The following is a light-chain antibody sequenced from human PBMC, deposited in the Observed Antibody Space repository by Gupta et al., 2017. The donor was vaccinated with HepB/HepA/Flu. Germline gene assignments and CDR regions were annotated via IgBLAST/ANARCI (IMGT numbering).Light chain of an antibody. CDR3: PQRYSPRWT. Sequence: DIQMTQSPSSLSASVGDRVTITCRASQSISNYLNWYQHKPGRAPQLLIYAASSLQSGVPSRFSGSRSEADLTLTIIRLKTEDFTTYYCPQRYSPRWTFGQGPTVEIK. CDR2: AAS. J-gene: IGKJ1*01. V-gene: IGKV1-39*01. CDR1: QSISNY.